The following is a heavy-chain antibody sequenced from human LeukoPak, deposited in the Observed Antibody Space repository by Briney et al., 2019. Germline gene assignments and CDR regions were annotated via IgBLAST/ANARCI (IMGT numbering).Heavy chain of an antibody. CDR1: GFTFSSYG. J-gene: IGHJ4*02. V-gene: IGHV3-33*06. CDR3: AKAFEYYDSSGNFPYFDY. D-gene: IGHD3-22*01. CDR2: IWYDGSNK. Sequence: PGGSLGLSCAASGFTFSSYGMHWVRQAPGKGLEWVAVIWYDGSNKYYADSVKGRFTISRDNSKNTLYLQMNSLRAEDTAVYYCAKAFEYYDSSGNFPYFDYWGQGTLVTVSS.